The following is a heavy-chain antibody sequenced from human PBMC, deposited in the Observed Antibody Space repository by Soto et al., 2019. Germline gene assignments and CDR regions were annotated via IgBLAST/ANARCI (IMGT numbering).Heavy chain of an antibody. Sequence: QEQLVQSGAEVKKPGSSVKVSCKASGGTFSSYVITWVRQAPGKGLEWRGGIIPMFGTGNYAQKFQGRITTTADDSTSTAYMELSSLRSEDTAIYYCARSMAAAGSFDSWGQGTLVTVSS. CDR1: GGTFSSYV. CDR2: IIPMFGTG. D-gene: IGHD6-13*01. CDR3: ARSMAAAGSFDS. V-gene: IGHV1-69*01. J-gene: IGHJ4*02.